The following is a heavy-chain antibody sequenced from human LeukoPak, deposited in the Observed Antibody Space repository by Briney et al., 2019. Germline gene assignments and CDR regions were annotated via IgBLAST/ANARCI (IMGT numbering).Heavy chain of an antibody. J-gene: IGHJ4*02. CDR2: ITYSGST. D-gene: IGHD5-12*01. Sequence: PSETLSLTCTVSGGSIRSDDYYWRWIRQPPGKGLEWIGHITYSGSTDYSPSLKSRVSISVDTSKNQFSLSLNSVTVADTAVYYCARGGVGGYDYFDSWGQGTLVTVSS. CDR1: GGSIRSDDYY. V-gene: IGHV4-30-4*01. CDR3: ARGGVGGYDYFDS.